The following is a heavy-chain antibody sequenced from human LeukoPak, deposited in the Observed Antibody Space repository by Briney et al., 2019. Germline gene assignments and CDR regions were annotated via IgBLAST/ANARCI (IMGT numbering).Heavy chain of an antibody. CDR3: ARSLRVDVTFYYYMDV. CDR1: GFTFNNYA. V-gene: IGHV3-23*01. D-gene: IGHD3-16*01. J-gene: IGHJ6*03. CDR2: ISDSGAGT. Sequence: GGSLRLSCTASGFTFNNYATNWVRQAPGKGLEWVSSISDSGAGTYYADSVKGRFTISRDNSKSTLFLQMNSLRAEDTAVYYCARSLRVDVTFYYYMDVWGRGTTVTVSS.